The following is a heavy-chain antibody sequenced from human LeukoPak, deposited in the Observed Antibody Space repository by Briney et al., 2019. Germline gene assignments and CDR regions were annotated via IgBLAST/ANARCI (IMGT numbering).Heavy chain of an antibody. Sequence: PGRSLRLSCAASGFTFDDYAMHWVRQAPGKGLEWVSGISWNSGSIGYADSVKGRFTISRDNAKNSLYLQMNSLRAEDTALYYCAKDTVTVTQPRFNYYGTDVWGQGTTVTVSS. D-gene: IGHD4-4*01. CDR1: GFTFDDYA. V-gene: IGHV3-9*01. J-gene: IGHJ6*02. CDR2: ISWNSGSI. CDR3: AKDTVTVTQPRFNYYGTDV.